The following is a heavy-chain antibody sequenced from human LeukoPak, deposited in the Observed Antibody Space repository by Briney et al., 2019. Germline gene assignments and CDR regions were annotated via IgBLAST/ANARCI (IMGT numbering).Heavy chain of an antibody. V-gene: IGHV5-51*01. CDR3: ARRSCGSTSCYSAFDI. CDR1: GYSFTNYW. D-gene: IGHD2-2*02. CDR2: TYPGDSDT. J-gene: IGHJ3*02. Sequence: GESLKISCKGSGYSFTNYWIGWVRQMPGKGLEWMGITYPGDSDTRYSPSFQGQVTISADKSISTAYLQWSSLKASDTAMYYCARRSCGSTSCYSAFDIWGQGTMVTVSS.